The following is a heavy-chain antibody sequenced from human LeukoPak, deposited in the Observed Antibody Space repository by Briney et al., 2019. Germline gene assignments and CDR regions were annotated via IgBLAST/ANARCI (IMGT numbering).Heavy chain of an antibody. CDR3: ARSDFWSGYRYYYYYYMDV. CDR1: GGSISSYY. V-gene: IGHV4-59*01. Sequence: PSETLSLTCTVSGGSISSYYWSWIRQPPGKGLEWIGYIYYSGSTNYNPSLKSRVTISVDTSKNQLSLKLSSVTAADTAVYYCARSDFWSGYRYYYYYYMDVWGKGTTVTVSS. J-gene: IGHJ6*03. CDR2: IYYSGST. D-gene: IGHD3-3*01.